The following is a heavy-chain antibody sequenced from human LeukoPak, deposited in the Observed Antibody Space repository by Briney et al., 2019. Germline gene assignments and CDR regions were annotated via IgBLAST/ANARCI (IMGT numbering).Heavy chain of an antibody. CDR2: FDPEDGET. Sequence: ASVKVSCKVSGYTLTELSMHWVRQAPGKGLEWMGGFDPEDGETIYAQKFQGRVTMTEDTSTDTAYMELSSLRSEDTAVYYCATLGYCSSTSCSDFGYWGQGTQVTVSS. D-gene: IGHD2-2*01. V-gene: IGHV1-24*01. CDR3: ATLGYCSSTSCSDFGY. J-gene: IGHJ4*02. CDR1: GYTLTELS.